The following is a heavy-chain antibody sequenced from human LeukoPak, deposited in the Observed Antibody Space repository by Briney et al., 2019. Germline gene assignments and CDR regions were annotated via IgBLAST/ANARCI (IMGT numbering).Heavy chain of an antibody. Sequence: ASVKVSCKASGYTFSSYDINWVRQATGQGLEWMGWMNPNSGNTGYAQKFQGRVTMTRNISISTAYMELSRLRSEDTAVYHCARGGISGIAAAAPWGQGTLVTVSS. CDR1: GYTFSSYD. CDR2: MNPNSGNT. D-gene: IGHD6-13*01. J-gene: IGHJ5*02. CDR3: ARGGISGIAAAAP. V-gene: IGHV1-8*01.